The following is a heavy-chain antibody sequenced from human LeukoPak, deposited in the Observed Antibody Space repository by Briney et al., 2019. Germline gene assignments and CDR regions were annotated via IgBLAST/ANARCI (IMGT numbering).Heavy chain of an antibody. Sequence: PGRSLRLSCAASGFTFDDYAMHWVRQAPGKGLEWVSGISWNSGSIGYADSVKGRFTISRDNAKNSLYLQMNSLRAEDTALYYCAKDTAGRFDYWGQGTLVTVSS. J-gene: IGHJ4*02. CDR1: GFTFDDYA. V-gene: IGHV3-9*01. D-gene: IGHD6-13*01. CDR3: AKDTAGRFDY. CDR2: ISWNSGSI.